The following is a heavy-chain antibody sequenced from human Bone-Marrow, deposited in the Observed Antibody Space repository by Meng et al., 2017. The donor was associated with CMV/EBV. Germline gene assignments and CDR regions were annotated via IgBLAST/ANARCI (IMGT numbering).Heavy chain of an antibody. D-gene: IGHD4-17*01. CDR2: IYHSGST. CDR3: ARGYRRGLRGWYFDL. Sequence: SETLSLTCAVSGGSISSSNWWSWVRQPPGKGLEWIGEIYHSGSTNYNPSLKSRVTISVDKSKNQFSLKLSSVTAADTAVYYCARGYRRGLRGWYFDLWGRATLVTVSS. CDR1: GGSISSSNW. V-gene: IGHV4-4*02. J-gene: IGHJ2*01.